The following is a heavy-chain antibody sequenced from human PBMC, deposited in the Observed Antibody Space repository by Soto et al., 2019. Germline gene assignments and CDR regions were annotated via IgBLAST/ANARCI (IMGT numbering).Heavy chain of an antibody. V-gene: IGHV5-51*01. CDR1: GYSFTSYW. CDR2: IYPGDSDT. CDR3: ARTYYDSSGYYSYYFDY. Sequence: GESLKISCXGSGYSFTSYWIGWVRQMPGKGLEWMGIIYPGDSDTRYSPSFQGQVTISADKSISTAYLQWSSLKASDTAMYYCARTYYDSSGYYSYYFDYWGQGTLVTVSS. J-gene: IGHJ4*02. D-gene: IGHD3-22*01.